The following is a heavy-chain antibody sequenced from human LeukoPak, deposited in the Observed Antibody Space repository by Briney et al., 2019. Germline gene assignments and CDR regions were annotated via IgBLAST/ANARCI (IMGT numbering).Heavy chain of an antibody. V-gene: IGHV3-23*01. CDR1: GFTFSSYA. CDR2: IVGSGGST. CDR3: AKRSSGRSGFDY. J-gene: IGHJ4*02. Sequence: SGGSLRLSCAASGFTFSSYAMSWVRQAPGKGLEWVSGIVGSGGSTYYADSVKGRFTISRDNSKNTLYLQMNSLRAEDTALYYCAKRSSGRSGFDYWGQGTLVTVSS. D-gene: IGHD3-10*01.